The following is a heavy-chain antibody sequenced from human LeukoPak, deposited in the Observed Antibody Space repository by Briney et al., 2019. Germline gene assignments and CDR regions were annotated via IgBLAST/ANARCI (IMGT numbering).Heavy chain of an antibody. CDR3: ARDPSPDYHDSSGYGSWFDP. D-gene: IGHD3-22*01. CDR2: IYTSGST. J-gene: IGHJ5*02. Sequence: PETLSLTCTVSGGSISSYYWSWIRQPAGKGLEWIGRIYTSGSTNYNPSLKSRVTMSVDTSKNQFSLKLSSVTAADTAVYYCARDPSPDYHDSSGYGSWFDPWGRNPGHRLL. CDR1: GGSISSYY. V-gene: IGHV4-4*07.